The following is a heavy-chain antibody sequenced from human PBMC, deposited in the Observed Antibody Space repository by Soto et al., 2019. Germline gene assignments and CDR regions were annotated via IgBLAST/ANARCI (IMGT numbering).Heavy chain of an antibody. D-gene: IGHD3-22*01. J-gene: IGHJ4*02. CDR3: AKDPRHYYDSSGYYYGQAVY. CDR2: ISYEGSNK. CDR1: GFTFSSYG. Sequence: HPGGSLRLSCAASGFTFSSYGMHWVRQAPGKGLEWVAVISYEGSNKYYAESVKGRFTISRDNSKKTLYLQMNSLRAEDTAVYYCAKDPRHYYDSSGYYYGQAVYWGQGT. V-gene: IGHV3-30*18.